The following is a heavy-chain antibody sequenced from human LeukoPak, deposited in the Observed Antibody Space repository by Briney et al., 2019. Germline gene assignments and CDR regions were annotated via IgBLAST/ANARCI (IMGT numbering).Heavy chain of an antibody. CDR2: IYYSGST. V-gene: IGHV4-39*01. J-gene: IGHJ4*02. CDR3: ARHADGYSLPPPF. D-gene: IGHD5-18*01. Sequence: SETLSLTCTVSGGSISSYYWGWIRQPPGKGLEWTGSIYYSGSTYYNPSLKSRVTISVDTSKNQFSLKLSSVTAADTAVYYCARHADGYSLPPPFWGQGTLVTVSS. CDR1: GGSISSYY.